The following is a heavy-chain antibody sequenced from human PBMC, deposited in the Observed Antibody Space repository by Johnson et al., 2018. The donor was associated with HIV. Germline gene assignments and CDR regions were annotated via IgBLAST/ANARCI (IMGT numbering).Heavy chain of an antibody. CDR3: ARGVAMIVF. D-gene: IGHD3-22*01. Sequence: QVLLVESGGGVVQPGRSLRLSCAASGFTFSSYGIHWVRQAPGTGLEWVAVIWYDGSNKYYADSVKGRFTISRDNAKNTLYLQMNSLRAEDTAVYYCARGVAMIVFWGQGTMVTVSS. CDR1: GFTFSSYG. CDR2: IWYDGSNK. V-gene: IGHV3-33*01. J-gene: IGHJ3*01.